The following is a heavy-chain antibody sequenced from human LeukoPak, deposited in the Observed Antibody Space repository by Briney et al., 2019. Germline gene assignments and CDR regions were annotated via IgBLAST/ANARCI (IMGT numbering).Heavy chain of an antibody. Sequence: GASVKVSCKASGGTFSSCAISWVRQAPGQGLEWMGGIIPIFGTANYAQKFQGRVTITADESTSTAYMELSSLRSEDTAVYYCARAEGGYSVGFDYWGQGTLVTVSS. J-gene: IGHJ4*02. CDR3: ARAEGGYSVGFDY. D-gene: IGHD5-18*01. CDR2: IIPIFGTA. V-gene: IGHV1-69*13. CDR1: GGTFSSCA.